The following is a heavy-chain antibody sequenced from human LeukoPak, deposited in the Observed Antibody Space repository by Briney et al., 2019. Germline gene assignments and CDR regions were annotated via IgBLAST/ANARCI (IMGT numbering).Heavy chain of an antibody. D-gene: IGHD3-16*01. V-gene: IGHV3-13*01. J-gene: IGHJ6*03. CDR3: ARGGRSKDRYYYYYMDV. CDR2: IGTAGDT. Sequence: GGSLRLSCAASGFTFSSYDMHWVRQATGKGLEWVSAIGTAGDTYYPGSVKGRFTISRENAKNSLYLQMNSLRAGDTAVYYCARGGRSKDRYYYYYMDVWGKGTTVTVSS. CDR1: GFTFSSYD.